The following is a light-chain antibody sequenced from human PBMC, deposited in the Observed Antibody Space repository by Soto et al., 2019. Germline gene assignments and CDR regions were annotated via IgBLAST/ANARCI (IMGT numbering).Light chain of an antibody. CDR1: SSDIGGYNY. CDR3: SSYVSNNNYV. J-gene: IGLJ1*01. CDR2: GVS. Sequence: QSLLTHPASLSGSPGQSITISCTGTSSDIGGYNYVSWYQQYPGKAPKLMIYGVSNRPSGVSNRFSGSKSGNTASLTITGLQAEDEADYYCSSYVSNNNYVFGTGTKVTVL. V-gene: IGLV2-14*01.